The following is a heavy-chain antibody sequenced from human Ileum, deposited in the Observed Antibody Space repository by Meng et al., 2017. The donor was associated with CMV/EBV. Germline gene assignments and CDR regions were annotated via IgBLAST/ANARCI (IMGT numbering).Heavy chain of an antibody. D-gene: IGHD6-13*01. V-gene: IGHV3-66*02. CDR2: IFSDGNT. Sequence: GGSLRLSCAASGFTVISNYLSWVRQAPGKGLEWVSLIFSDGNTYYADSVRGRFTISRDISKNTLYLQINSLRAEDTAVYYCARDLGGQPRAFDIWGQGTMVTVSS. CDR1: GFTVISNY. J-gene: IGHJ3*02. CDR3: ARDLGGQPRAFDI.